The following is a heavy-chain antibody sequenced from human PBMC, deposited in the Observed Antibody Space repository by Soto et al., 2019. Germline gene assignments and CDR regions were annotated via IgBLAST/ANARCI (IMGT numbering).Heavy chain of an antibody. CDR2: IYYSGST. V-gene: IGHV4-59*08. CDR3: ARGGYYYYYYMDV. CDR1: GGSISSYY. J-gene: IGHJ6*03. D-gene: IGHD2-15*01. Sequence: SETLSLTCTVSGGSISSYYWSWILQPPGKGLEWIGYIYYSGSTNYNPSLKSRVTISVDTSKNQFSLKLSSVTAAGTAVYYCARGGYYYYYYMDVWGKGTTVTVSS.